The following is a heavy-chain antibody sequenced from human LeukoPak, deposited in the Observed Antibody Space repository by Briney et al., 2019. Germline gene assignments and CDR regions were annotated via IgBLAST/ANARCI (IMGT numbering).Heavy chain of an antibody. V-gene: IGHV3-23*01. Sequence: GGSLRLSCAASGFTFSSSAVSWVRQAPGKGLEWLSTINGGGGATYYADSVTGRFTISSDTSQNTLYLQMNSLKIEDTAVYYCAKANPTPPGVNFGYWGQGTLVTVSS. CDR2: INGGGGAT. J-gene: IGHJ4*02. D-gene: IGHD3-10*01. CDR3: AKANPTPPGVNFGY. CDR1: GFTFSSSA.